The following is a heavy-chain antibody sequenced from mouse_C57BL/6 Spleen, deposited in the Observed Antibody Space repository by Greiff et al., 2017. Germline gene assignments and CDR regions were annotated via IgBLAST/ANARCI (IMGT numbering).Heavy chain of an antibody. Sequence: EVQLQQSGPELVKPGASVKISCKASGYTFTDYYMNWVKQSHGKSLEWIGDINPNNGGTSYNQKFKGKATLTVDKSSSTAYMELRSLTSEDSAVYYCARLYYDYPRDYWGQGTTLTVSS. V-gene: IGHV1-26*01. CDR1: GYTFTDYY. J-gene: IGHJ2*01. D-gene: IGHD2-4*01. CDR3: ARLYYDYPRDY. CDR2: INPNNGGT.